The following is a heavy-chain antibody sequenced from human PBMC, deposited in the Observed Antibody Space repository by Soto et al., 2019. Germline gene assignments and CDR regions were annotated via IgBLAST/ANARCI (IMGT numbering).Heavy chain of an antibody. J-gene: IGHJ4*02. CDR1: GYTFTSYG. V-gene: IGHV1-18*01. D-gene: IGHD1-26*01. CDR2: ISAYNGNT. Sequence: ASVKVSCKASGYTFTSYGISWGRQAPGQGLEGMGWISAYNGNTNYAQKLQGRVTMTTDTSAGTVYMQLSSLTSEDTAVYYCARDDSGFSGSHYLDYFNYWGQGALVTVSS. CDR3: ARDDSGFSGSHYLDYFNY.